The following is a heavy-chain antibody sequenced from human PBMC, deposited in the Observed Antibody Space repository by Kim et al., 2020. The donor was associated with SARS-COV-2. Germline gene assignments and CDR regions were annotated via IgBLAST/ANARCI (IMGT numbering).Heavy chain of an antibody. Sequence: SGPPLVNPTQTLTLTCAFSEFSLTTSAVGVTWVRQSPGKALEWLAIIYGNDEKRYSPSLKSRLSITKDTSKNQVVLTLTNMDPVDTGTYYCAHDSPGLYGVDVWGQGPTVTVSS. CDR2: IYGNDEK. CDR1: EFSLTTSAVG. V-gene: IGHV2-5*01. J-gene: IGHJ6*02. CDR3: AHDSPGLYGVDV. D-gene: IGHD2-21*02.